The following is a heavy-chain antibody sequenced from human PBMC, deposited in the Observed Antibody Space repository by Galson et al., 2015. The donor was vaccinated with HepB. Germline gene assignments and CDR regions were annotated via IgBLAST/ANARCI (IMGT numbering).Heavy chain of an antibody. CDR1: GFTFKGYA. CDR3: AKDREVGYCSGGSCSPPDS. CDR2: ISRSGGST. Sequence: SLRLSCAVSGFTFKGYAMSWVRQAPGKGLEWVSGISRSGGSTSYADSVKGRFTISRDNSKNTLFLEISSLRAEDTAISYCAKDREVGYCSGGSCSPPDSWGQGTLVTVSS. V-gene: IGHV3-23*01. J-gene: IGHJ4*02. D-gene: IGHD2-15*01.